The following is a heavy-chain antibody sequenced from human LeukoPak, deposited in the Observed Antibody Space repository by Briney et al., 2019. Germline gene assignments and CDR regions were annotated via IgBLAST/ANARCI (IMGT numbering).Heavy chain of an antibody. J-gene: IGHJ5*02. V-gene: IGHV4-30-4*01. CDR2: IYYSGST. D-gene: IGHD3-3*01. CDR1: GGSISSGDYY. Sequence: PSETLSLTCTVSGGSISSGDYYWSWIRQPPGKGLEWIGYIYYSGSTYYNPSLKSRVTISVDTSKNQFSLKLSSVTAADTAVYYCARHAGYDFWSGSPEHNWFDPWGQGTLVTVSS. CDR3: ARHAGYDFWSGSPEHNWFDP.